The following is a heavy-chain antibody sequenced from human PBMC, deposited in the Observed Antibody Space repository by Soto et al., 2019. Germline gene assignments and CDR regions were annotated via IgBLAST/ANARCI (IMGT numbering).Heavy chain of an antibody. D-gene: IGHD3-22*01. CDR2: IISNDDK. CDR1: GFSLTDTRLG. V-gene: IGHV2-26*01. CDR3: ARALFYSDSDGYYFEFDY. Sequence: SGPTLVNPTETLTLTCSVSGFSLTDTRLGVSWIRQAPGKALEWLAHIISNDDKSYSTSLKSRLTISKGTSKSQVVLGMTNMDPVDTGRYYCARALFYSDSDGYYFEFDYWGPGTLVTVSS. J-gene: IGHJ4*02.